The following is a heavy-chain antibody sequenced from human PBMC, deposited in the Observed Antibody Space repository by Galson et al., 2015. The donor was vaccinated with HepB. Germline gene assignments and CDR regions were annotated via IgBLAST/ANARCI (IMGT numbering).Heavy chain of an antibody. V-gene: IGHV3-21*06. J-gene: IGHJ4*02. D-gene: IGHD2-21*01. CDR3: ATNSPGGQYFES. Sequence: SLRLSCAASGFTFSNYRMQWVRQAPGKGLQWVASISSSSTYIFYAESVKGRFTVSRDNAKNSLFLRMSGLRAEDTAVYYCATNSPGGQYFESWGQGTLVTVSS. CDR2: ISSSSTYI. CDR1: GFTFSNYR.